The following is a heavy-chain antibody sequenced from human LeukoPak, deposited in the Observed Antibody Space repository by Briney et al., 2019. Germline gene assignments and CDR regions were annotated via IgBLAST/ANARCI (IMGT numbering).Heavy chain of an antibody. D-gene: IGHD5-12*01. CDR3: ARENEWLRFSPLGY. Sequence: PGGPLRLSCAASGFTFSSYAMHWVRQAPGKGLEWVAVISYDGSNKYYADSVKGRFTISRDNSKNTLYLQMNSLRAEDTAVYYCARENEWLRFSPLGYWGQGTLVAV. V-gene: IGHV3-30-3*01. CDR1: GFTFSSYA. CDR2: ISYDGSNK. J-gene: IGHJ4*02.